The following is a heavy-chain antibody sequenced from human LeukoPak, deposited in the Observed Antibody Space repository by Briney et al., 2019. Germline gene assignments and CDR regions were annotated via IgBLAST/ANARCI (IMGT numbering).Heavy chain of an antibody. CDR2: IYYSGST. CDR3: ARGSYYDSSGYYLFDY. CDR1: GGSFSGYY. J-gene: IGHJ4*02. Sequence: PSETLSLTCAVYGGSFSGYYWSWIRQHPGKGLEWIGYIYYSGSTYYNPSLKSRVTISVDTSKNQFSLKLSSVTAADTAVYYCARGSYYDSSGYYLFDYWGQGTLVTVSS. D-gene: IGHD3-22*01. V-gene: IGHV4-31*11.